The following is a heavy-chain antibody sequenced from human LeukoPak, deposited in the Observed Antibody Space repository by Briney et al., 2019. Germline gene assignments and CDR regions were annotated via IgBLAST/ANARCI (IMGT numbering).Heavy chain of an antibody. J-gene: IGHJ3*02. Sequence: SETLSLTCTVSGGSISSYYWSWVRQPPGKGLEWIGFVYYSGSTNYHPSLTSGVTISVDTSKIQFSLKLSSVTAADTAVYYCARAPTSDAFDIWGQGTMVTVSS. D-gene: IGHD2-2*01. CDR3: ARAPTSDAFDI. CDR2: VYYSGST. V-gene: IGHV4-59*01. CDR1: GGSISSYY.